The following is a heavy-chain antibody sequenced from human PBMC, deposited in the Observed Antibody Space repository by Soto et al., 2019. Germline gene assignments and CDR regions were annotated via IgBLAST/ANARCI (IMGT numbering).Heavy chain of an antibody. D-gene: IGHD7-27*01. V-gene: IGHV3-53*01. Sequence: PGGSLRLSCAASGFSVSGNYMGWVRQAPGKGLEWVSVMYSGGSTYYADSVKGRFTISRDNSKNTLYLQMNRLRAEETALYYCARASSRWGSDAAHWGQGTLVTVSS. CDR3: ARASSRWGSDAAH. CDR2: MYSGGST. CDR1: GFSVSGNY. J-gene: IGHJ4*02.